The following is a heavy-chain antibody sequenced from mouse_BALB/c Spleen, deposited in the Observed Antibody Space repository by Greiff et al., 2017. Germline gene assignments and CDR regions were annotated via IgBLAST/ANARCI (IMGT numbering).Heavy chain of an antibody. Sequence: QVQLQQSGAELVKPGASVKLSCKASGYTFTSYYMYWVKQRPGQGLEWIGEINPSNGGTNFNEKFKSKATLTVDKSSSTAYMQLSSLTSEDSAVYYCAREGYRLFYYAMDYWGQGTSVTVSS. CDR1: GYTFTSYY. V-gene: IGHV1S81*02. CDR2: INPSNGGT. D-gene: IGHD2-2*01. J-gene: IGHJ4*01. CDR3: AREGYRLFYYAMDY.